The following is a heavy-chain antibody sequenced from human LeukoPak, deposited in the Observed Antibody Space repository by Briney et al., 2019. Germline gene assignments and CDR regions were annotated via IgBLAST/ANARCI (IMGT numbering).Heavy chain of an antibody. V-gene: IGHV1-2*02. J-gene: IGHJ4*02. CDR2: INPNSGGT. Sequence: ASVKVSCKAPGYTFTGYYMHWVRQAPGQGLEWMGWINPNSGGTNYAQKFQGRVTMARDTSISTAYMELSRLRSDDTAVYYCARVDFWSGYFGGMDYWGQGTLVTVSS. CDR3: ARVDFWSGYFGGMDY. CDR1: GYTFTGYY. D-gene: IGHD3-3*01.